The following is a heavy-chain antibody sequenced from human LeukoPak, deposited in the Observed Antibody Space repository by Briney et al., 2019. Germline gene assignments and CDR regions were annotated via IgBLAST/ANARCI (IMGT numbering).Heavy chain of an antibody. CDR2: ISGSGGST. CDR1: GFTFSSYA. J-gene: IGHJ4*02. D-gene: IGHD3-16*01. Sequence: GGSLRLSCAASGFTFSSYAMSWVRQAPGKGMEWVSAISGSGGSTYYADSVKGRFTISRDNSKNTVYLQMNSLRAEDTAVYYCAKIDAFNYRRKIDYWGQGTLVTVSS. V-gene: IGHV3-23*01. CDR3: AKIDAFNYRRKIDY.